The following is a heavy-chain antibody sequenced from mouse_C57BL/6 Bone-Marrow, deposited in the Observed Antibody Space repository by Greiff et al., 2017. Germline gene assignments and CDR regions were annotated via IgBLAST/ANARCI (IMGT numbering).Heavy chain of an antibody. V-gene: IGHV7-3*01. D-gene: IGHD2-1*01. Sequence: EVKLVESGGGLVQPGGSLSLSCAASGFTFTDYYLSWVRQPPGKALEWLGFIRNKANGYTTEYSASVKGRFTISRDNSQSILYLQMNALRAEDSATYYCARYLLPYWYFDVWGTGTTVTVSS. CDR3: ARYLLPYWYFDV. J-gene: IGHJ1*03. CDR2: IRNKANGYTT. CDR1: GFTFTDYY.